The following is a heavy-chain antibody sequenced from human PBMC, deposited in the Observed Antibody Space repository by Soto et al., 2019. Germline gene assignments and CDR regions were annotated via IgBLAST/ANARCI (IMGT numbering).Heavy chain of an antibody. V-gene: IGHV4-34*01. CDR1: GVSFSNYY. CDR3: ARSQRQQLVRRNWFDS. D-gene: IGHD6-13*01. CDR2: INDSGST. J-gene: IGHJ5*01. Sequence: SVTLSLTCAVYGVSFSNYYWIWLRQPPGKGLEWIGEINDSGSTNYNPSLKSRVTISVDASKNQFSLKLNSVTAADTAVYYCARSQRQQLVRRNWFDSWGQGSLVTVSS.